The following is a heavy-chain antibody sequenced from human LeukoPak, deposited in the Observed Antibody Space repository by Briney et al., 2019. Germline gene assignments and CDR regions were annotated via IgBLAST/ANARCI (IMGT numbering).Heavy chain of an antibody. Sequence: GESLKISCKGSGYSFSNFWIAWVRQMPAEGLQSMGIIYPGDSDTRYSPSFQGQVTISADKSISTAYLQWSSLKASDTAMYYCARRPFSGAYGMDVWGQGTTVTVSS. CDR1: GYSFSNFW. CDR2: IYPGDSDT. CDR3: ARRPFSGAYGMDV. V-gene: IGHV5-51*01. D-gene: IGHD3-10*01. J-gene: IGHJ6*02.